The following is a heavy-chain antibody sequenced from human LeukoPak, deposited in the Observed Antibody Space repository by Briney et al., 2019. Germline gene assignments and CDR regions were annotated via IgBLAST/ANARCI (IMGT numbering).Heavy chain of an antibody. J-gene: IGHJ6*03. V-gene: IGHV4-4*07. CDR2: IYTSGST. CDR1: GGSISPYY. Sequence: SETLSLTCTMSGGSISPYYWSWIRQPAGKGLEWIGRIYTSGSTNYNPSLKSRVTMSVDTSKNQFSLKLSSVTAADTAVYYCARGLVSAFYYYYYMDVWGKGTTVTVSS. CDR3: ARGLVSAFYYYYYMDV. D-gene: IGHD6-6*01.